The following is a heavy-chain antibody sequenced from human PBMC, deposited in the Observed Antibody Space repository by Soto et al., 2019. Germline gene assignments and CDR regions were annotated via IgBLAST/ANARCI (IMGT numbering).Heavy chain of an antibody. CDR2: ISYDGSNK. Sequence: QVQLVESGGGVVQPGRSLRLSCAASGFTFSSYAMHWVRQAPGKGLEWVAVISYDGSNKYYADSVKGRFTISRDNSKNTLYPQMNSLRAEDTAVYYCARDEDSSGWRPSYYFDYWGQGTLVTVSS. J-gene: IGHJ4*02. CDR3: ARDEDSSGWRPSYYFDY. V-gene: IGHV3-30-3*01. CDR1: GFTFSSYA. D-gene: IGHD6-19*01.